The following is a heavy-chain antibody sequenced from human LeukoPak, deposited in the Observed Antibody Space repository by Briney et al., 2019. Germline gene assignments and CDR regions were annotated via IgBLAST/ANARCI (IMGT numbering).Heavy chain of an antibody. CDR3: ARNWFSKDSRGNHPLYYFDY. D-gene: IGHD3-22*01. Sequence: SETLSLTCTVSGGSISSSSYYWGWIRQPPGEGLEWIGSIYYSGSTYYKLSLKSRVTISVDTSKNQFSLKLSPVTAADTAVYSCARNWFSKDSRGNHPLYYFDYWGQGTLVTVSS. CDR1: GGSISSSSYY. J-gene: IGHJ4*02. V-gene: IGHV4-39*01. CDR2: IYYSGST.